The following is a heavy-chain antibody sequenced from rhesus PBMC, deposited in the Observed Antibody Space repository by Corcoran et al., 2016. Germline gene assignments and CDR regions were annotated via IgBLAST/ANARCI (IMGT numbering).Heavy chain of an antibody. CDR3: ARLVVATFPNFDY. Sequence: QVQLQESGPGLVKPSETLSLTCAVSGVSISGYYWNCIRPPPGQGLEGIGYIGGRSGSTYYNPSLKSRVTMSTDTSKNQFARKLSSVTAAETAGYYCARLVVATFPNFDYWGQGVLVTVSS. D-gene: IGHD2-21*01. V-gene: IGHV4-165*02. J-gene: IGHJ4*01. CDR1: GVSISGYY. CDR2: IGGRSGST.